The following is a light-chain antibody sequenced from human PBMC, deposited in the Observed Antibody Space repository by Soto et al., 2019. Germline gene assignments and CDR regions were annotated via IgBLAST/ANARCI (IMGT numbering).Light chain of an antibody. Sequence: EIVMTQSPATLYVSPGERATLSCRASQTVGSNLAWYQQKPGQAPRLLIYDASTRATGIPARFSGSGSATEFTLSISSLRSEDSALYYCQQYNYWPRTFGQGTKLEI. CDR2: DAS. V-gene: IGKV3D-15*01. CDR1: QTVGSN. CDR3: QQYNYWPRT. J-gene: IGKJ2*01.